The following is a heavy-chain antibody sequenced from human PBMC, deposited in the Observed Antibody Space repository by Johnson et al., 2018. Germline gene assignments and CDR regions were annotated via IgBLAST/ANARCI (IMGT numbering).Heavy chain of an antibody. Sequence: EVQLVESGGGLVRPGGSLSFSCAASGFTFSRYAFSRVRQAPGQGLAWVSGISGGGGHTYYADSVKGRFTISRDNSKNTLYLQMNSISAEDTAVYYCAKEWIHLWSTDYWGQGALVTVSS. J-gene: IGHJ4*02. D-gene: IGHD5-18*01. V-gene: IGHV3-23*04. CDR3: AKEWIHLWSTDY. CDR2: ISGGGGHT. CDR1: GFTFSRYA.